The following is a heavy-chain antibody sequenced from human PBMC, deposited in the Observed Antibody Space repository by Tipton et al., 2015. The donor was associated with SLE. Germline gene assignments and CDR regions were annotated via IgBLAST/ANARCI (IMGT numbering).Heavy chain of an antibody. Sequence: TLSLTCSVSGGSISGHYWNWIRQPPGEGLEWIGNIYTSGSTNYNPSLKSRLTLSVDTSKDQFSLKLSSVTAADTAVYYCAREFLNPVTTVHYYFDLWGRGTLVTVSS. J-gene: IGHJ2*01. CDR3: AREFLNPVTTVHYYFDL. CDR1: GGSISGHY. V-gene: IGHV4-4*08. D-gene: IGHD4-11*01. CDR2: IYTSGST.